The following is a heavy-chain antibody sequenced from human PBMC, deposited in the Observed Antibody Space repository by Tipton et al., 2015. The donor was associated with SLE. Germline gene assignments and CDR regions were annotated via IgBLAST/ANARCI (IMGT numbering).Heavy chain of an antibody. D-gene: IGHD7-27*01. CDR3: ARDGPTWGYYYYMDV. J-gene: IGHJ6*03. V-gene: IGHV3-21*03. CDR2: ISSSSSYI. CDR1: GFTFSSYS. Sequence: SLRLSCAASGFTFSSYSMNWVRQAPGKGLEWVSSISSSSSYIYYADSVKGRFTISRDNAKNSLYLQMNSLRAEDTAVYYCARDGPTWGYYYYMDVWGKGTTVTVSS.